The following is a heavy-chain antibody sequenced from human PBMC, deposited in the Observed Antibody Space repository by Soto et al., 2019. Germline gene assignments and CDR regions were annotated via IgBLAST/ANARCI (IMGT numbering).Heavy chain of an antibody. J-gene: IGHJ5*02. V-gene: IGHV4-34*01. D-gene: IGHD6-13*01. Sequence: SETLSLTGAVYGGAFKSYYWSWIRQPPGKGLEWIGEINYSGSTNYNPSLKSRVTISVDTSKNQFSMTLSSVTAADTAVYYCERGHKKQLVRSGGWFETWGQRTLVS. CDR2: INYSGST. CDR3: ERGHKKQLVRSGGWFET. CDR1: GGAFKSYY.